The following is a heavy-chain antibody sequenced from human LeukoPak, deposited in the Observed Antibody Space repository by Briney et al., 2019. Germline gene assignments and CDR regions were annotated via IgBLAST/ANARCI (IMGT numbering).Heavy chain of an antibody. J-gene: IGHJ4*02. CDR2: IIPIFGTA. Sequence: GASVKVSCKASGGTFSSYAISWVRQAPGQGLEWMGGIIPIFGTANYAQKFQGRVTITADESTSTAYMELSSLRSEDTAVYYCARVLGIAAAGTDYWGQRTLVTVSS. V-gene: IGHV1-69*13. D-gene: IGHD6-13*01. CDR1: GGTFSSYA. CDR3: ARVLGIAAAGTDY.